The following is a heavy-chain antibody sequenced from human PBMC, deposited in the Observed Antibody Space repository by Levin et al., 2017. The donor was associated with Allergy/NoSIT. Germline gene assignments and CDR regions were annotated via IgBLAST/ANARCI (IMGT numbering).Heavy chain of an antibody. V-gene: IGHV5-51*01. J-gene: IGHJ3*02. CDR1: GYTFSNYW. D-gene: IGHD3-16*01. Sequence: KVSCKGSGYTFSNYWIGWVRQMPGKGLEWMGIIYPSDSDTRYSPSFQGQVSISADKSISTAYLQWSSLNASDTAMYYCVKSRRLALRFDAFDIWGQGTKVTVSS. CDR2: IYPSDSDT. CDR3: VKSRRLALRFDAFDI.